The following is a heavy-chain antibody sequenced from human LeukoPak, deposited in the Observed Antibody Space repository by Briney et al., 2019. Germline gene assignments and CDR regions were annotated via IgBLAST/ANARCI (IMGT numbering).Heavy chain of an antibody. CDR1: GGSISSSNW. J-gene: IGHJ6*03. Sequence: SETLSLTCAVSGGSISSSNWWSWIRQPPGKGLEWIGEIYHSGSTNYNPSLKSRVTISVDKSKTQFSLKLSSVTAADTAVYYCVTYPSYYYYMDVWGKGTTVTVSS. CDR2: IYHSGST. CDR3: VTYPSYYYYMDV. V-gene: IGHV4-4*02.